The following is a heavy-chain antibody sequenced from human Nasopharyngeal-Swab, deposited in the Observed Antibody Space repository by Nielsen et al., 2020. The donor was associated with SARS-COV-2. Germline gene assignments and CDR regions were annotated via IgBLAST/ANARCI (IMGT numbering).Heavy chain of an antibody. J-gene: IGHJ4*02. CDR2: ISSSGSTI. V-gene: IGHV3-48*03. CDR3: ASPLPLDY. Sequence: GESLKISCAASGFTFSSYEMNWVRQAPGKGLEWISYISSSGSTIYYADSVKGRFTISRDDAKNSLFPQMNSLRAEDTAVYYCASPLPLDYWGQGTLVTVSS. CDR1: GFTFSSYE.